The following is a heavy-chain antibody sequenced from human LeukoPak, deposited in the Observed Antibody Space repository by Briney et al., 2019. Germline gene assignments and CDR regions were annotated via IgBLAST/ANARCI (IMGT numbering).Heavy chain of an antibody. Sequence: PGGSLRLSCAASGFTFSSYAMHWVRQAPGKGLEWVAVISYDGSNKYYADSVKGRFTISRDNSKNTLYLQMNSLRAEDTAVYYCARDGILGYCSSTSCPLDYWGQGTLVTVSS. CDR2: ISYDGSNK. D-gene: IGHD2-2*01. CDR3: ARDGILGYCSSTSCPLDY. J-gene: IGHJ4*02. CDR1: GFTFSSYA. V-gene: IGHV3-30*04.